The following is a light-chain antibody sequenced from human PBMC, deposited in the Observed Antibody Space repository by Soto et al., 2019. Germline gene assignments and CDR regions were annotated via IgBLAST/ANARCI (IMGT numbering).Light chain of an antibody. CDR2: LGS. CDR3: MQALQTPFT. V-gene: IGKV2-28*01. Sequence: DIVMTQSPLSLPVTPGEPASISCRSSQSLLHSNGYNYLDWYLQKPGQSPQLLIYLGSNRASGVPDRFSGSGSGTDFTLKISRVEAEDVGVYYCMQALQTPFTFGPGTKVDLK. CDR1: QSLLHSNGYNY. J-gene: IGKJ3*01.